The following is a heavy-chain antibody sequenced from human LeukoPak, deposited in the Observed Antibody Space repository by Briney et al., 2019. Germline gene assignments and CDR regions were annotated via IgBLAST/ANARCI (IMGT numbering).Heavy chain of an antibody. V-gene: IGHV3-7*03. J-gene: IGHJ6*04. Sequence: GGSLRLSCAASGFTFSSYWMSWVRQAPGKGLEWVANIKQDGSEKYYVDSVKGRFTISRDSAKNSLYLQMNSLRAEDTAVYYCAREYGRFGELGMDVWGKGTTVTVPS. D-gene: IGHD3-10*01. CDR3: AREYGRFGELGMDV. CDR1: GFTFSSYW. CDR2: IKQDGSEK.